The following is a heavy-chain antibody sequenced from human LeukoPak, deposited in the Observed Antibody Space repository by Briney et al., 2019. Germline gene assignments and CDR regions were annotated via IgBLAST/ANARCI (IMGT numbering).Heavy chain of an antibody. CDR1: GGSISSYY. D-gene: IGHD6-13*01. V-gene: IGHV4-59*08. Sequence: SETLSLTCTVSGGSISSYYWSWIRQPPGKGLEWIGYIYYSGSTNYNPSLKSRVTISVDTSKNQFSLKLSSVTAADTAVYYCARLPYSSSWYPHNSDSWGQGTLVTVSS. J-gene: IGHJ4*02. CDR3: ARLPYSSSWYPHNSDS. CDR2: IYYSGST.